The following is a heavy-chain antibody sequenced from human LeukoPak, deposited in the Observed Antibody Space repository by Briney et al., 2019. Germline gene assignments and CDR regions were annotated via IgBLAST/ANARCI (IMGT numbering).Heavy chain of an antibody. CDR2: ISGSGGST. J-gene: IGHJ4*02. D-gene: IGHD3-22*01. Sequence: GGSLRLSCAASGFTFSSYAMSWVRQAPGKGLEWVSAISGSGGSTYYADSVKGRFTISRDNSKNTLYLQMSSLRAEDTAVYYCAKQLVVVITPYFDYWGQGTLVTVSS. V-gene: IGHV3-23*01. CDR3: AKQLVVVITPYFDY. CDR1: GFTFSSYA.